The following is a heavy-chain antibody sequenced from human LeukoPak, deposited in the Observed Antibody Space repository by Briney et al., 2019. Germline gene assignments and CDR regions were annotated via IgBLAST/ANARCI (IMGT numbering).Heavy chain of an antibody. CDR2: INPNSGGT. CDR3: ARVQQQLVRPPYYYGMDV. Sequence: ASVKVSCKASGYTFTGYYMHWVRQAPGQGLEWMGRINPNSGGTNYAQKFQGRVTITADESTSTAYMELSSLRSEDTAVYYCARVQQQLVRPPYYYGMDVWGQGTTVTVSS. CDR1: GYTFTGYY. V-gene: IGHV1-2*06. J-gene: IGHJ6*02. D-gene: IGHD6-13*01.